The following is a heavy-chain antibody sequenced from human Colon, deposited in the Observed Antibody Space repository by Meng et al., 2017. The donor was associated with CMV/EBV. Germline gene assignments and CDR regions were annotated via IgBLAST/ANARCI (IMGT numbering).Heavy chain of an antibody. CDR3: ARGRSWFDP. CDR1: NSSISNSY. Sequence: SETLSLTCTVPNSSISNSYCSWLRQSPVKGLEWIGHMYHGGSTKYNPSLEGRVTMSVDTSKNQFSLRLSSVTAEGTAVYYCARGRSWFDPWGRGTLVTVSS. V-gene: IGHV4-59*01. CDR2: MYHGGST. J-gene: IGHJ5*02.